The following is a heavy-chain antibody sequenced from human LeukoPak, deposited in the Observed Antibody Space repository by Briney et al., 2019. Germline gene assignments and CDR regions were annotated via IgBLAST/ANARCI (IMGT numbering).Heavy chain of an antibody. Sequence: SETLSLTCTVSGGSISSHYWSWIRQPPGKGLEWIGYIYYSGSTNYNPSLKSRVTISVDTSTNQFSLKLSSVTAADTAVYYCARGAFYMDVWGKGTTVTVSS. V-gene: IGHV4-59*11. J-gene: IGHJ6*03. CDR1: GGSISSHY. CDR2: IYYSGST. CDR3: ARGAFYMDV. D-gene: IGHD3-16*01.